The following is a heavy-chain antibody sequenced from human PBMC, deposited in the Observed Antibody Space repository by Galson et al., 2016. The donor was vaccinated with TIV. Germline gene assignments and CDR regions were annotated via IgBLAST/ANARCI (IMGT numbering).Heavy chain of an antibody. Sequence: SVKVSCKASGGIFRTNDISWVRQAPGQGLEWMGGIFAIFGIANYAQKFQGRVTITADESTSTAYMELSSLRSEDTAVYYCARNRGYSVTGDFDFWGQGTLVTVSS. CDR3: ARNRGYSVTGDFDF. V-gene: IGHV1-69*13. D-gene: IGHD5/OR15-5a*01. J-gene: IGHJ4*02. CDR2: IFAIFGIA. CDR1: GGIFRTND.